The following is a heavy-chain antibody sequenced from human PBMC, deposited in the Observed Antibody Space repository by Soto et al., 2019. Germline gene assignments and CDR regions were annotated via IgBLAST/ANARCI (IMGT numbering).Heavy chain of an antibody. D-gene: IGHD3-22*01. CDR1: RFTFSRYA. CDR2: ISYDGRQK. V-gene: IGHV3-30*04. J-gene: IGHJ4*02. CDR3: AKDGYFDTYYFDH. Sequence: QVQLVESGGGVVQPGRSLRLSCAASRFTFSRYAMHWVRPAPGKGLEWVAVISYDGRQKHYVDSVKGRFTISRDESDNTLYLQMSSLRPEDTAVYYCAKDGYFDTYYFDHWGQGTRVTVSS.